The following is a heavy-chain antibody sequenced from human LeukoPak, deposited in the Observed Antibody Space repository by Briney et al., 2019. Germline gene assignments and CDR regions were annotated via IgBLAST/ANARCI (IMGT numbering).Heavy chain of an antibody. CDR1: GFTFSSYS. D-gene: IGHD3-16*02. CDR3: ARLSGPRVAFDI. Sequence: PGGSLRLSCAASGFTFSSYSMNWVRQAPGKGLEWVSSISCSSSYIYYADSVKGRFTISRDNAKNSLYLQMNSLRAEDTAVYYCARLSGPRVAFDIWGQGTMVTVSS. J-gene: IGHJ3*02. V-gene: IGHV3-21*01. CDR2: ISCSSSYI.